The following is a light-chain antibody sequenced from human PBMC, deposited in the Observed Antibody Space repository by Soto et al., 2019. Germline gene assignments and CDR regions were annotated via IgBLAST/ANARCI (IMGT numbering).Light chain of an antibody. V-gene: IGKV3-11*01. Sequence: EIVLTQSPATLSLSPGNRATLSCRASQSVSGYLAWYQQKPGQAPRLLIYDASNRATGIPARFSGSGSGTDFTLPLTSLEPEVFAVYYCQQRSTWPSPFGGGTKVEI. CDR3: QQRSTWPSP. CDR1: QSVSGY. CDR2: DAS. J-gene: IGKJ4*01.